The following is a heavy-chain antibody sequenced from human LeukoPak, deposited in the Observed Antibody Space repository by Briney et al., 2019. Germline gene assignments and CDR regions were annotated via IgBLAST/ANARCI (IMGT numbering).Heavy chain of an antibody. Sequence: PSETLSLTCAVYGGSFTGSYWTWIRQPPGKGLEWIGEINHSGSTNYNPSLKSRVTISVDTSKNQFSLKLSSVTAADTAVYYCARGPRGPRRHPPDYWGQGTLVTVSS. CDR1: GGSFTGSY. CDR3: ARGPRGPRRHPPDY. J-gene: IGHJ4*02. CDR2: INHSGST. D-gene: IGHD3-16*01. V-gene: IGHV4-34*01.